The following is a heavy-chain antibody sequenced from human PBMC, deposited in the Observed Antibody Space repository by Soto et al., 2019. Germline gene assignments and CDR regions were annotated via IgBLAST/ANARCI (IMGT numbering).Heavy chain of an antibody. CDR3: ARWMWGYDDYGMDV. D-gene: IGHD5-12*01. J-gene: IGHJ6*02. CDR2: IYYSGST. Sequence: PSETLSLTCTVSGGSISSSSYYWGWIRQPPGKGLEWIGSIYYSGSTYYNPSLKSRVTISVDTSKNQFSLKLSSVTAADTAVYYCARWMWGYDDYGMDVWGQGTTVTVSS. V-gene: IGHV4-39*01. CDR1: GGSISSSSYY.